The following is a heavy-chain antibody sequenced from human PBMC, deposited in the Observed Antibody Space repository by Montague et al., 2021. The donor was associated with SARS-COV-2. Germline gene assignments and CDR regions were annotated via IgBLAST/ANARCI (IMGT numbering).Heavy chain of an antibody. V-gene: IGHV3-48*03. CDR2: ISSGSGSSI. CDR3: ARDVDPNSWDGMDV. CDR1: GFSFSSYE. J-gene: IGHJ6*02. Sequence: SLRLSLSASGFSFSSYEMNWARQAPGKGLEWISYISSGSGSSIHYADSVRGRFTISRANAKNSLYLQMNGLRAEDTAIYYCARDVDPNSWDGMDVWGQGTTVTVSS. D-gene: IGHD2-15*01.